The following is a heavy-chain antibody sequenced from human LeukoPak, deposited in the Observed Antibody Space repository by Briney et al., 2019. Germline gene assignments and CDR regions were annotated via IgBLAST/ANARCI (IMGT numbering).Heavy chain of an antibody. CDR1: GFTFSRYD. CDR3: TSHGSNDYFDY. V-gene: IGHV3-48*03. CDR2: ISISGVTK. D-gene: IGHD1-1*01. Sequence: LAGGSLRLSCATSGFTFSRYDYNWVRQAPGKGLEWISYISISGVTKYYADSVRGRFTVSRDNARDSLYLQMDSLRAEDTATYYCTSHGSNDYFDYCGQGTQVTVSS. J-gene: IGHJ4*02.